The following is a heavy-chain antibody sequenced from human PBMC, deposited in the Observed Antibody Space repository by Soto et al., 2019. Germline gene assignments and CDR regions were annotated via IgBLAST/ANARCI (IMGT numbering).Heavy chain of an antibody. CDR3: ARLGWSSSWYPSYYYYGMDV. J-gene: IGHJ6*02. V-gene: IGHV1-69*02. D-gene: IGHD6-13*01. Sequence: QVQLVQSGAEVKKLGSSVKVSCKASGGTFSSYTISWVRQAPGQGLEWMGRIIPILGIANYAQKFQGRVTITADKSTSTAYMERSSLRSEDTAVYYCARLGWSSSWYPSYYYYGMDVWGQGTTVTVSS. CDR2: IIPILGIA. CDR1: GGTFSSYT.